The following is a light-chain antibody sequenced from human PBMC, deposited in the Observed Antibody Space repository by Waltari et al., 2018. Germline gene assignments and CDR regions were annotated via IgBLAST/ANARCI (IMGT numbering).Light chain of an antibody. Sequence: QSALTQPASVSGSPGQSITISCTGTSSDVGGYNYVSWYQQHPGKAPKLMIYEVSNRSSGVSNRCSGSKSGNTASLTISGLQAEDEADYYCSSYTSSSTPVFGGGTKLTVL. CDR3: SSYTSSSTPV. CDR1: SSDVGGYNY. V-gene: IGLV2-14*01. CDR2: EVS. J-gene: IGLJ3*02.